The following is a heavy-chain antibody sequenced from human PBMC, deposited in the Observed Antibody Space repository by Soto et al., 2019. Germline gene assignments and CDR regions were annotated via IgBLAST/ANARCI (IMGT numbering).Heavy chain of an antibody. CDR3: ARDRGELDY. Sequence: PSETLSLTCNVSGGSISTIRSYWAWIRQPPGRGLEWIANIYYSGSTNYNPSLTSRVTISVDTSKNQFSLKLSSVTAADTAVYYCARDRGELDYWGQGTLVTVSS. V-gene: IGHV4-39*07. CDR1: GGSISTIRSY. CDR2: IYYSGST. J-gene: IGHJ4*02. D-gene: IGHD3-10*01.